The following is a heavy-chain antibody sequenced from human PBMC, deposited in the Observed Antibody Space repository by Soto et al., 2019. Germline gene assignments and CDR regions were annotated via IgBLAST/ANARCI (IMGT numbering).Heavy chain of an antibody. J-gene: IGHJ3*02. Sequence: GGSLRLSCAASGFTFSRYTMHWVPQAPGKGLEWVAAIWSHGNNKYYADSVRGRFTISRDNSQNTVYLQMDSLRAEDTAVYYCATDFGNYKFDIWGQGTIVTVS. D-gene: IGHD3-22*01. V-gene: IGHV3-33*01. CDR1: GFTFSRYT. CDR3: ATDFGNYKFDI. CDR2: IWSHGNNK.